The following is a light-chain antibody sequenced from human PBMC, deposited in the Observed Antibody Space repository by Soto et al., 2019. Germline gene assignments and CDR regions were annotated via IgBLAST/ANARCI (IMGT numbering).Light chain of an antibody. J-gene: IGKJ4*01. V-gene: IGKV1-5*03. CDR1: QTISSW. CDR3: QQVHDYPIT. Sequence: DIQMTQSPATGSGAVGDRFTITCLASQTISSWLAWYQQKPGKAPKLLIYKASTLKSGVPSRFSGSGSGTAFTLTISSLQPEDSATYFCQQVHDYPITLGGGTKVDI. CDR2: KAS.